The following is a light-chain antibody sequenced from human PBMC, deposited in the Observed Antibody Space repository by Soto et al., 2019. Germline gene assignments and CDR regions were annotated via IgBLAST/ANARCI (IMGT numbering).Light chain of an antibody. Sequence: DIVLTQTRLSSPVTLGQPASISCRSSQSIVHIDGNTYFNWLQQRPGQPPRLLIFKISNRFPGVPDRFSGSGAGTDFTLKISRVEAADVGVYYCLQATQSYPFGQGTRLEIK. J-gene: IGKJ2*01. CDR2: KIS. CDR1: QSIVHIDGNTY. CDR3: LQATQSYP. V-gene: IGKV2-24*01.